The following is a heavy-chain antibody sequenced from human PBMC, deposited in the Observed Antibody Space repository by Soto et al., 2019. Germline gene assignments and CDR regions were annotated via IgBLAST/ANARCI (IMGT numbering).Heavy chain of an antibody. D-gene: IGHD3-3*01. CDR3: ARDGVLEWLHHYYYDGMDV. CDR1: GYTFTSYG. J-gene: IGHJ6*02. V-gene: IGHV1-18*04. CDR2: ISAYNGNT. Sequence: QVQLVQSGAEVKKPGASVKVSCKASGYTFTSYGISWVRQAPGQGLEWMGWISAYNGNTNYAQKLQGRVTMTTDTSTSTAYRELRSLRSDDPAVYYCARDGVLEWLHHYYYDGMDVWGQGTTVTVSS.